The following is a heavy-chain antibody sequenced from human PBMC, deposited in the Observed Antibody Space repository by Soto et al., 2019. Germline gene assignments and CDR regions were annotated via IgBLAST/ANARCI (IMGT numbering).Heavy chain of an antibody. CDR2: ISGLSSYI. D-gene: IGHD6-25*01. Sequence: EVQLVESGGGLVKPGGSLRLSCAASGFTFSRYGMNWVRQAPGKGLELVSSISGLSSYIYYADSVKGRFTVSRDNAKNSLYVQMNSLRAEDTAVYYCARDPQQRLADSYYYGMDVWGQGTTVIASS. J-gene: IGHJ6*02. CDR3: ARDPQQRLADSYYYGMDV. V-gene: IGHV3-21*02. CDR1: GFTFSRYG.